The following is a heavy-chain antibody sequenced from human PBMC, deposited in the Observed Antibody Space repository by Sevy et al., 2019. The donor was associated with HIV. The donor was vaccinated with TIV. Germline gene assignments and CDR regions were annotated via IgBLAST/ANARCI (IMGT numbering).Heavy chain of an antibody. D-gene: IGHD5-18*01. J-gene: IGHJ4*02. CDR1: GFPVSSNY. V-gene: IGHV3-66*01. CDR3: ARGKSGYGYGLDY. Sequence: GGSLRLSCAASGFPVSSNYMSWVRQAPGKGLEWASVMYSDGSTYHADSVKGRFTISRDNSKNTLYLQMNSLRVEDTAVYYCARGKSGYGYGLDYWGQGTLVTVSS. CDR2: MYSDGST.